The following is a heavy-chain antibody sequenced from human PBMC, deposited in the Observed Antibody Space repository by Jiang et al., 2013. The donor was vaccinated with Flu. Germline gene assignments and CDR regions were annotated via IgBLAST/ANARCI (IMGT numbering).Heavy chain of an antibody. CDR3: TRKVEGRGYYIDFDY. Sequence: KPTQTLTLTCTFSGFSLNTSGVGVGWIRQPPGKALEWLALIYGDDGKRYSPSLRSRLTITRDTSKNQVVLRMTNMDPVDTATYYCTRKVEGRGYYIDFDYWGQGTLVTVSS. CDR1: GFSLNTSGVG. CDR2: IYGDDGK. J-gene: IGHJ4*02. D-gene: IGHD3-22*01. V-gene: IGHV2-5*02.